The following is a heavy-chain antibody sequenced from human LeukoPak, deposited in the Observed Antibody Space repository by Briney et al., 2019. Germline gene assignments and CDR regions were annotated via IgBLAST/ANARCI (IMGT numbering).Heavy chain of an antibody. Sequence: SETLSLTCTVSGGSISSYYWSWIRQPPGKGLEWIGYIYYSGSTNYNPSLKSRVTISVDTSKNQFSLKLSSVTAADTAVYYCARVDYYDGSGYHFFDYWGRGTLVTVSS. CDR3: ARVDYYDGSGYHFFDY. J-gene: IGHJ4*02. CDR2: IYYSGST. V-gene: IGHV4-59*12. CDR1: GGSISSYY. D-gene: IGHD3-22*01.